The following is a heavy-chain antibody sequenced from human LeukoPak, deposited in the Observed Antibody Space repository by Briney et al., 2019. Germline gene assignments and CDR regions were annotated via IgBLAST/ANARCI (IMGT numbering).Heavy chain of an antibody. D-gene: IGHD2-2*01. Sequence: GGSLRLSCAASGFSFSIYAMTWVRQAPGKGLEWVSAISGSGGSTGYADSVKGRFTIIRDNVKNSLSLQMNSLRAEDTALYYCVRNKEYQLLVFDLWGQGTLVTVSS. V-gene: IGHV3-23*01. CDR1: GFSFSIYA. CDR3: VRNKEYQLLVFDL. J-gene: IGHJ4*02. CDR2: ISGSGGST.